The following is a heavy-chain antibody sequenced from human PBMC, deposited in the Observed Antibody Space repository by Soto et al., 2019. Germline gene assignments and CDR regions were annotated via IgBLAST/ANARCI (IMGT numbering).Heavy chain of an antibody. Sequence: QLKLQEAGSGLVKPSETLSLTCGVSGDSVSSHRYSWGWIRQPPGKGLEWIGYSYHTGTTYYNPSLKTRVTIYVDRSKNNFSLNLTSVPAADTALYYCARLDEVLRFLVDTWGQGTLVTVSS. D-gene: IGHD3-3*01. J-gene: IGHJ5*02. CDR3: ARLDEVLRFLVDT. CDR1: GDSVSSHRYS. V-gene: IGHV4-30-2*01. CDR2: SYHTGTT.